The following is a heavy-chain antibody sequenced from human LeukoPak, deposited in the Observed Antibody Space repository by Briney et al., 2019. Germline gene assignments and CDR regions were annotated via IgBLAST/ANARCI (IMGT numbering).Heavy chain of an antibody. CDR3: ARGLGGMATVTFFDY. D-gene: IGHD4-17*01. J-gene: IGHJ4*02. Sequence: SSQTLSLTCTVSGGPISSGGYYWSWIRQHPGKGLEWIGYIYYSGSTYYNPSLKSRVTISVDTSKNQFSLKLSSVTAADTAVYYCARGLGGMATVTFFDYWGQGTLVTVSS. CDR2: IYYSGST. CDR1: GGPISSGGYY. V-gene: IGHV4-31*03.